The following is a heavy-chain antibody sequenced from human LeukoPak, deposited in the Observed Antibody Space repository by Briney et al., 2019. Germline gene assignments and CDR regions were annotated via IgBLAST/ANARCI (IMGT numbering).Heavy chain of an antibody. D-gene: IGHD3-22*01. V-gene: IGHV3-30*18. CDR2: ISYDGSNK. J-gene: IGHJ4*02. Sequence: GGSLRLSCAASGFTFSSYGMHWVHQAPGKGLEWVAVISYDGSNKYYADSVKGRFTISRDNSKNTLYLQMNSLRAEDTAVYYCAKDYFRYYDSSLGGGKFDYWGQGTLVTVSS. CDR3: AKDYFRYYDSSLGGGKFDY. CDR1: GFTFSSYG.